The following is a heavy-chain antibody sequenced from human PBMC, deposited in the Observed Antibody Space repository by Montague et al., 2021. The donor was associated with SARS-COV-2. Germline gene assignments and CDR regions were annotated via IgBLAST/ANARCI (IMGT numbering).Heavy chain of an antibody. CDR1: GGSISSSSYY. Sequence: SXTLSLTCTVSGGSISSSSYYWGWIRQPPGKGLEWIGSIHYSGSTYYNPSLKSRVTISVDTSKKHFSLKLSSVTAADTAVYYCARDNYGDWGYYGLDVWGQGTTVSVSS. D-gene: IGHD4-17*01. CDR3: ARDNYGDWGYYGLDV. J-gene: IGHJ6*02. CDR2: IHYSGST. V-gene: IGHV4-39*07.